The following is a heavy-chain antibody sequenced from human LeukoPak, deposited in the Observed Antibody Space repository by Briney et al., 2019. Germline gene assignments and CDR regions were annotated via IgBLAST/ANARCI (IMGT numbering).Heavy chain of an antibody. CDR3: ARGWVEVVAATHFDY. CDR1: GGSFSGYY. D-gene: IGHD2-15*01. CDR2: INHSGST. V-gene: IGHV4-34*01. J-gene: IGHJ4*02. Sequence: SETLSLTCAVYGGSFSGYYWSWIRQPPGKGLEWIGEINHSGSTNYSPSLKSRVTISVDTSKNQFSLKLSSVTAADTAVYYCARGWVEVVAATHFDYWGQGTLVTVSS.